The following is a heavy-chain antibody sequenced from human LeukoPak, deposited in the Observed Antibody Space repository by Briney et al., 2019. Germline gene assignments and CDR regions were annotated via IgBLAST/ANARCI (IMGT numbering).Heavy chain of an antibody. D-gene: IGHD1-26*01. V-gene: IGHV3-21*01. CDR2: ISSSSSYI. CDR3: ARVVGATKGSLFDY. Sequence: PGGSLRLSCAASGFTFSSYSTNWVRQAPGKGLEWVSSISSSSSYIYYADSVKGRFTISRDNAKNSLYLQMNSLRAEDTAVYYCARVVGATKGSLFDYWGQGTLVTVSS. CDR1: GFTFSSYS. J-gene: IGHJ4*02.